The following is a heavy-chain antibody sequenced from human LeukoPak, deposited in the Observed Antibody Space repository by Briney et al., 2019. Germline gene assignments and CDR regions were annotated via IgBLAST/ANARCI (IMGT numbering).Heavy chain of an antibody. CDR2: SYSAGAT. CDR1: GFTVSSNL. V-gene: IGHV3-53*01. Sequence: PGGSLRLSCAASGFTVSSNLMTWVRQSPGRGLEWLSSSYSAGATYYADSVKGRFTISRDNSKNTLYLQMNSLRAEDTAVYYCAKGGRTFYGLFDYWGQGTLVTVSS. CDR3: AKGGRTFYGLFDY. J-gene: IGHJ4*02. D-gene: IGHD2/OR15-2a*01.